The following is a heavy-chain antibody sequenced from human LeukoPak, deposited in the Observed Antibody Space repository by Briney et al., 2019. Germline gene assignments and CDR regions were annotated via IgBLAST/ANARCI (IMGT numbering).Heavy chain of an antibody. CDR3: VRLDIGGYYYVHY. Sequence: GESLKISCKTSGYSFSNYWIGWVRQMPGKGLEWMGIMHPGHSETRYTPSFQGQVTFSVDASISTAYLQWSSLKASDTAILYSVRLDIGGYYYVHYWGQGTLVTVSS. D-gene: IGHD3-22*01. V-gene: IGHV5-51*01. CDR2: MHPGHSET. J-gene: IGHJ4*02. CDR1: GYSFSNYW.